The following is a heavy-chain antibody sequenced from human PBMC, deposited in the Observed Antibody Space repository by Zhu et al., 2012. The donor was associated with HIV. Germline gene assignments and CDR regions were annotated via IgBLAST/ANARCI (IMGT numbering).Heavy chain of an antibody. D-gene: IGHD3-22*01. CDR2: IHQSGST. Sequence: QVQLQESGPGLVKPSETLSLTCAVSGYFISSGYYWGWIRQPPGKGLEWIETIHQSGSTYYNSSLKSRVTISVDTSKNQFSLNLSSVTAADTAMYYCARLQDYESSGSYYFDYWGQGTLVTVSS. CDR1: GYFISSGYY. J-gene: IGHJ4*02. CDR3: ARLQDYESSGSYYFDY. V-gene: IGHV4-38-2*01.